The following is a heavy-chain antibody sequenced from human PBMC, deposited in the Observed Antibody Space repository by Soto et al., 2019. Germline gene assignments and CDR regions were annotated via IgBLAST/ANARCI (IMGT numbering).Heavy chain of an antibody. Sequence: EVQLVESGGGLVQPGGSLRLSCAASGFTFNAYAMTWVRQAPGKGLEWVSAIGGSGGNRYYEDSVTGRFTISRDNSKATVDLQMNSLRVEDTAVYYCARVASDYITSVDNWGQGILVTVSS. CDR2: IGGSGGNR. J-gene: IGHJ4*02. V-gene: IGHV3-23*04. CDR3: ARVASDYITSVDN. CDR1: GFTFNAYA. D-gene: IGHD4-4*01.